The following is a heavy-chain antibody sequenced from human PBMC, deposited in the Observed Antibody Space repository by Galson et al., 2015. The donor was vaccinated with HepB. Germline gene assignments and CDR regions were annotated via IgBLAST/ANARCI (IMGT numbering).Heavy chain of an antibody. Sequence: ETLSLTCSVHDGSFIGSYWSWIRQPPGKGLEWIGEINHSGSANYSPSLKSRVTISIDTSKNQFSLKLNSVTAADTAVYYCARDGSGWYIPHFDYWGQGSLVTVSS. V-gene: IGHV4-34*01. J-gene: IGHJ4*02. CDR2: INHSGSA. CDR3: ARDGSGWYIPHFDY. CDR1: DGSFIGSY. D-gene: IGHD6-19*01.